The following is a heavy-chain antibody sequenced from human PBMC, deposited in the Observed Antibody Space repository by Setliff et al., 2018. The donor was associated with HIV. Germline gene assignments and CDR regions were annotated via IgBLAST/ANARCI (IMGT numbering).Heavy chain of an antibody. CDR2: IYGDGSDP. CDR3: ARPQYHQSSDAFDI. V-gene: IGHV5-51*01. J-gene: IGHJ3*02. CDR1: GYKFTDYW. Sequence: PGESLKISCKGFGYKFTDYWVGWVRQMPGEGLEWMGVIYGDGSDPRYSPSFQGQVTISVHKSINTAYLRWTSLKASDTALYYCARPQYHQSSDAFDIWGQGTMVTVSS.